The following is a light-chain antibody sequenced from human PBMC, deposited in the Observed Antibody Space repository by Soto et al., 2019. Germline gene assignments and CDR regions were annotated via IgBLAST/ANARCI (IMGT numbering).Light chain of an antibody. V-gene: IGKV3-20*01. CDR3: QQYGSSPGT. CDR1: QSVSSN. Sequence: EIVMTQSPATLSVSPGERATLSCRASQSVSSNLAWYQHKPGQAPRLLIYGASTRATGIPDRFSGSGSGTDFTLTISRLEPEDFAVYYCQQYGSSPGTFGQGTKVDIK. CDR2: GAS. J-gene: IGKJ1*01.